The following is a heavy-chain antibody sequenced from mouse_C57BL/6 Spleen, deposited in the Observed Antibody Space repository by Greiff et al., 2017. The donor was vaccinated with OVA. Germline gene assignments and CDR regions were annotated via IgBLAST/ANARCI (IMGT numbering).Heavy chain of an antibody. J-gene: IGHJ4*01. D-gene: IGHD1-1*01. CDR1: GFTFSSYA. CDR2: ISSGGDYI. Sequence: EVKLEESGAGLVKPGGSLKLSCAASGFTFSSYAMSWVRQTPEKRLEWVAYISSGGDYIYYADTVKGRFTISRDNARNTLYLQMSSLTSEDTAMYYCTRDLFYYGSSYGAMDYWGQGTSVTVSS. V-gene: IGHV5-9-1*02. CDR3: TRDLFYYGSSYGAMDY.